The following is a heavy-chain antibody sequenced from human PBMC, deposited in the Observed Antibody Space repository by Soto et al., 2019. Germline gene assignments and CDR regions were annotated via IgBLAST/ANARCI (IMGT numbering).Heavy chain of an antibody. Sequence: GGSLRLSCAASGFTFSSDVMSWVRQSPGKGLEWVSAISGDGESTYYADSVKGRSTISRDNSKNTLYLQMNSLRVEDTAVYYCAKLRWGSDNWFDPWGQGTLVTVSS. CDR2: ISGDGEST. CDR3: AKLRWGSDNWFDP. V-gene: IGHV3-23*01. J-gene: IGHJ5*02. CDR1: GFTFSSDV. D-gene: IGHD3-10*01.